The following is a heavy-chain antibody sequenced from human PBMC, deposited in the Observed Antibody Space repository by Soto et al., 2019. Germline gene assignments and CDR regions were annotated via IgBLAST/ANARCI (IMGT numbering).Heavy chain of an antibody. CDR1: GGSISSGDYY. Sequence: QVQLQESGPGLVKPSQTLSLTCTVSGGSISSGDYYWSWIRQSPGKGLEWIGHIYDRGSTYSNPSLYSRVFILVDTSKNQFSLNLSSVTAADTAVYYCARGLSGDKVDYWGRGTLVTVSS. J-gene: IGHJ4*02. D-gene: IGHD7-27*01. V-gene: IGHV4-30-4*01. CDR2: IYDRGST. CDR3: ARGLSGDKVDY.